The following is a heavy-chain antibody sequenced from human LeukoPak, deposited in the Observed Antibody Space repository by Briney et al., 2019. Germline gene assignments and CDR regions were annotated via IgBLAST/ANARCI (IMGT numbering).Heavy chain of an antibody. D-gene: IGHD1-14*01. CDR3: ARSNLGQLDY. J-gene: IGHJ4*02. CDR1: GFTSSSYA. V-gene: IGHV3-30*04. CDR2: ISYDGSNK. Sequence: GRSLRLSCAASGFTSSSYAMHWVRQAPGKGLEWVAVISYDGSNKYYADSVKGRFTISRDNSKNTLYLQMNSLRAEDTAVYYCARSNLGQLDYWGQGTLVTVSS.